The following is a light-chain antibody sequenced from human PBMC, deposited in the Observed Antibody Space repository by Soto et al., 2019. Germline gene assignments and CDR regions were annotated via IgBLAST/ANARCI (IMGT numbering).Light chain of an antibody. CDR2: AAS. V-gene: IGKV1-39*01. J-gene: IGKJ3*01. Sequence: DVPMTQSPSSLSASVGDTVAITCRASQNINNYVNWYQHKLGRAPKLLIYAASSLKRGVPSRFRGSGAGTDFTLTISSLQPEDFATYYCQQSIITPHTFGPGTRVDVK. CDR1: QNINNY. CDR3: QQSIITPHT.